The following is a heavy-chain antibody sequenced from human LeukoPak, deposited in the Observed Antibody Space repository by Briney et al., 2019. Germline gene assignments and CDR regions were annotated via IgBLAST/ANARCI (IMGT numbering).Heavy chain of an antibody. CDR2: IRSSGSTI. CDR3: ARTPFYSGSSYYYYYYYMDV. D-gene: IGHD1-26*01. CDR1: GFTFSSYE. Sequence: GGSLRLSCAASGFTFSSYEMNWVRQAPGKGLEWVSYIRSSGSTISYADSVKGRFTISRDNAKNSLYLQMNSLRAEDTAVYYCARTPFYSGSSYYYYYYYMDVWGKGTTVTVSS. V-gene: IGHV3-48*03. J-gene: IGHJ6*03.